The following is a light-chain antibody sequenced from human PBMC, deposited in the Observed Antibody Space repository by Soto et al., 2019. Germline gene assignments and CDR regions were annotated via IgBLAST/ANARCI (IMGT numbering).Light chain of an antibody. CDR1: QNINTW. J-gene: IGKJ1*01. CDR2: KAS. CDR3: QHYNSYSEE. Sequence: DIQMTQSPSTLSASVGDRVTITCRASQNINTWLAWYQQKPGKAPKLLIYKASTLKSGVPSRFSGSGSGTEFTLTISSLQPDDFATYYCQHYNSYSEEFGQGTKVDIK. V-gene: IGKV1-5*03.